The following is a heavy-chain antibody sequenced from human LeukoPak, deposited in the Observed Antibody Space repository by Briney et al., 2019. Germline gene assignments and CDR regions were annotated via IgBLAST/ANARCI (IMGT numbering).Heavy chain of an antibody. D-gene: IGHD2-2*01. CDR2: ISSSSSYI. Sequence: PGGSLRLSCAASGFTFSSYSMNWVRQAPGKGLEWVSSISSSSSYIYYAGSVKGRFTISRDNAKNSLYLQMNSLRAEDTAVYYCARTDIVVVPAAHEPELAEYFQHWGQGTLVTVSS. CDR1: GFTFSSYS. J-gene: IGHJ1*01. V-gene: IGHV3-21*01. CDR3: ARTDIVVVPAAHEPELAEYFQH.